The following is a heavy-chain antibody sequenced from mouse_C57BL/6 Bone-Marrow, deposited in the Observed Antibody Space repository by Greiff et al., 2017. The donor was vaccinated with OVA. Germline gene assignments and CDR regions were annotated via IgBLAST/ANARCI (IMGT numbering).Heavy chain of an antibody. Sequence: VQLQQSGPELVKPGASVKMSCKASGYTFTDYNMHWVKQSHGKSLEWIGYINPNNGGTSYNQKFKGKATLTVNKSSSTAYMELRSLTSEDSSVYYGVGEITTVVAKDWYFDVWGTGTTVTVSS. V-gene: IGHV1-22*01. J-gene: IGHJ1*03. CDR1: GYTFTDYN. CDR3: VGEITTVVAKDWYFDV. D-gene: IGHD1-1*01. CDR2: INPNNGGT.